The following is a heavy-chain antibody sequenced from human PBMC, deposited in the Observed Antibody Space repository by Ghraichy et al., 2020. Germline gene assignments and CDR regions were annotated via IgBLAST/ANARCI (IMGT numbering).Heavy chain of an antibody. V-gene: IGHV3-53*01. Sequence: GALRLSCAASGFTVSSNYMSWVRQASGKGLEWVSVIYSGGSTYYADSVKGRFTISRDNSKNTLYLQMNSLRAEDTAGYYCARSPDIVVVPAYFAYWGQGTLVTVSS. D-gene: IGHD2-2*01. CDR1: GFTVSSNY. J-gene: IGHJ4*02. CDR3: ARSPDIVVVPAYFAY. CDR2: IYSGGST.